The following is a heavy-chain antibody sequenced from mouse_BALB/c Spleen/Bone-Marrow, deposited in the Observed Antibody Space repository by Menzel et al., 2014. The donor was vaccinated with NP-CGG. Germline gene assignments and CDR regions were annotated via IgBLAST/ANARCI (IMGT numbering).Heavy chain of an antibody. D-gene: IGHD1-2*01. Sequence: LQQSGSELVRPGASVKLSCKASGYIFTSYWMHWVKQRPGQGLEWIGNIYPGSGSTNYDEKFKSKATLTVDTSSSTAYMQLSSLTSEDSAVYYCTSLRLPYWGQGTLVTVSA. CDR1: GYIFTSYW. V-gene: IGHV1S22*01. CDR3: TSLRLPY. CDR2: IYPGSGST. J-gene: IGHJ3*01.